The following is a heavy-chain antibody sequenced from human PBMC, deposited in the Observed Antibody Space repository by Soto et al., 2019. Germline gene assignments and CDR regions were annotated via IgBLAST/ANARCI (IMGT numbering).Heavy chain of an antibody. CDR2: IYSGGST. V-gene: IGHV3-66*01. J-gene: IGHJ4*02. CDR3: AIVVGPAAGRGILPY. CDR1: GFPVRSKY. D-gene: IGHD6-13*01. Sequence: PGGSLRLSCAASGFPVRSKYISLVPPAPGKGLEWVSVIYSGGSTYYADSVKGRFTISRDNSKNTLYLQMNSLRAEDTAVYYCAIVVGPAAGRGILPYWGQATLVTVSS.